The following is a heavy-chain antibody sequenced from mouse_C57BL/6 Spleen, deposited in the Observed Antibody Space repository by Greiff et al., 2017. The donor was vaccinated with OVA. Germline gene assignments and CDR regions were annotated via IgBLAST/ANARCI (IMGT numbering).Heavy chain of an antibody. CDR2: ISSGGDYI. CDR1: GFTFSSYA. V-gene: IGHV5-9-1*02. D-gene: IGHD2-4*01. J-gene: IGHJ4*01. Sequence: EVKLVESGEGLVKPGGSLKLSCAASGFTFSSYAMSWVRQTPEKRLEWVAYISSGGDYIYYADTVKGRFTISRDNARNTLYLQMSSLKSEDTAMYYCTREDYHYAMDYWGQGTSVTVSS. CDR3: TREDYHYAMDY.